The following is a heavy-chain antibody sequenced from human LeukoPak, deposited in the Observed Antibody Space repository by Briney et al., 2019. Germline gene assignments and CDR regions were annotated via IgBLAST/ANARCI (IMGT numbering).Heavy chain of an antibody. CDR3: ARAPYYGAGNWFDP. J-gene: IGHJ5*02. CDR2: IILSFGTS. V-gene: IGHV1-69*13. CDR1: GGTFSSYA. D-gene: IGHD3-10*01. Sequence: ASVNVSCKSSGGTFSSYAISWVRQAPGQGLEWMGGIILSFGTSNYAQKFQVSVTITADESTSTAYMELSSLRSEDTAVYYCARAPYYGAGNWFDPWGQGTLVTVSS.